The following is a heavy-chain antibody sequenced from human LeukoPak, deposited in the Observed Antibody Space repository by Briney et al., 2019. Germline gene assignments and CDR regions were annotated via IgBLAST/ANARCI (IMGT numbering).Heavy chain of an antibody. D-gene: IGHD1-26*01. V-gene: IGHV3-21*01. CDR2: ISSSSSYI. CDR1: GFTFIGYS. Sequence: GGSLRLSCAASGFTFIGYSMNVGGQAPGTGLEWVSFISSSSSYIYYADSVKGRFTISRDNAKNSLYLQMNSLRAEDTAVYYCARGGRWDPFDYWGQGTLVTVSS. J-gene: IGHJ4*02. CDR3: ARGGRWDPFDY.